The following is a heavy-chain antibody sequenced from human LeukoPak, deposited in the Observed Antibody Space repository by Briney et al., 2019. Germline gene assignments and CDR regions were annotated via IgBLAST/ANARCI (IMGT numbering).Heavy chain of an antibody. J-gene: IGHJ5*02. CDR2: ISGYNGKT. V-gene: IGHV1-18*01. CDR3: ARVRLYQNWFDP. Sequence: GASLKVSFKASGYTFTTFAIGWVRQAPGQGLEWMGWISGYNGKTNYAQKLQGRVTMTTDTSTSTDYMEMRSLRSDDTAVYYCARVRLYQNWFDPWGQGTLVIVSS. D-gene: IGHD2-2*01. CDR1: GYTFTTFA.